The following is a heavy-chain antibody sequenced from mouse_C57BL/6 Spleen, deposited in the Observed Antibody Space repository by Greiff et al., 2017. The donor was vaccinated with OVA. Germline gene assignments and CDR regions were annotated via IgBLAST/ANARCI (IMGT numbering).Heavy chain of an antibody. CDR1: GFSLTSYG. CDR2: IWRGGST. D-gene: IGHD1-1*01. CDR3: AKNEGTTVVRLGYFDV. J-gene: IGHJ1*03. V-gene: IGHV2-5*01. Sequence: VKVVESGPGLVQPSQSLSITCTVSGFSLTSYGVHWVRQSPGKGLEWLGVIWRGGSTDYNAAFMSRLSITKDNSKSQVFFKMNSLQADDTAIYYGAKNEGTTVVRLGYFDVWGTGTTVTVSS.